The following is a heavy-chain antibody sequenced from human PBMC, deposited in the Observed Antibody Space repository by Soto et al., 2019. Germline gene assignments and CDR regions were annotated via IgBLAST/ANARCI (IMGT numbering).Heavy chain of an antibody. V-gene: IGHV1-46*03. D-gene: IGHD5-18*01. Sequence: ASVKVSCKASGYTFTSYYMHWVLQAPGQGLEWMGIINPSGGSTSYAQKFQGRVTMTRDTSTSTVYMELSSLRSEDTAVYYCTRRYTAMAWFDYWGQGTLVTVSS. CDR1: GYTFTSYY. J-gene: IGHJ4*02. CDR2: INPSGGST. CDR3: TRRYTAMAWFDY.